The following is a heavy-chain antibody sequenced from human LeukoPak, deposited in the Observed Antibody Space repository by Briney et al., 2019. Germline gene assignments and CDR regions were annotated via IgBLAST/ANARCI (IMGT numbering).Heavy chain of an antibody. V-gene: IGHV1-8*01. CDR1: GYTFTSYD. Sequence: ASVKVSCKASGYTFTSYDINWVRQATGQGLEWMGWMNPNSGNTGYAQKFQGRVTMTRNTSISTAYMELSSLRSEDTAVYYCARKGGYSYLDYYYYMDVWGKGTTVTISS. D-gene: IGHD5-18*01. CDR2: MNPNSGNT. J-gene: IGHJ6*03. CDR3: ARKGGYSYLDYYYYMDV.